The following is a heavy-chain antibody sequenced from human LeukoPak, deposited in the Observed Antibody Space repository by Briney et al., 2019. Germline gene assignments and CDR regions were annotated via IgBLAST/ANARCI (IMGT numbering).Heavy chain of an antibody. CDR2: ISAYNGNT. J-gene: IGHJ6*03. CDR1: GYTFTRHY. Sequence: ASVKVSCKASGYTFTRHYMNWVRQAPGQGLEWMGWISAYNGNTNYAQKLQGRVTMTTDTSTSTAYMELRSLRSDDTAVYYCARVPGGGSSPPYYYYMDVWGKGTTVTVSS. D-gene: IGHD6-6*01. V-gene: IGHV1-18*04. CDR3: ARVPGGGSSPPYYYYMDV.